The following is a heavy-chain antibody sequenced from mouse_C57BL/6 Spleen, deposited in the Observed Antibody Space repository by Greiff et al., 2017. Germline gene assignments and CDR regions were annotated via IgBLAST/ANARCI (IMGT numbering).Heavy chain of an antibody. Sequence: VQRVESGPGLVQPSQSLSITCTVSGFSLTSYGVHWVRQSPGKGLEWLGVIWRGGSTDYNAAFMSRLSITKDNSKSQVFFKMNSLQADDTAIYYCAKTGGGTGAYFDYWGQGTTLTVSS. D-gene: IGHD3-1*01. CDR2: IWRGGST. V-gene: IGHV2-5*01. CDR1: GFSLTSYG. CDR3: AKTGGGTGAYFDY. J-gene: IGHJ2*01.